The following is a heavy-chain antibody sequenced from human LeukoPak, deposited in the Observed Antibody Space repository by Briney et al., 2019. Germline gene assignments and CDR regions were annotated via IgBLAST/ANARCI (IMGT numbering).Heavy chain of an antibody. Sequence: ASVKVSCKASGYTFTGYYIHWVRQAPGQGLEWMGRIKPNSGDTNYAQKFQGRVTMTRDTSISTAYMELSGLRSDDTAVYYCARDLSSTSNWELDYWGQGTLVTVSS. J-gene: IGHJ4*02. CDR2: IKPNSGDT. V-gene: IGHV1-2*06. D-gene: IGHD7-27*01. CDR1: GYTFTGYY. CDR3: ARDLSSTSNWELDY.